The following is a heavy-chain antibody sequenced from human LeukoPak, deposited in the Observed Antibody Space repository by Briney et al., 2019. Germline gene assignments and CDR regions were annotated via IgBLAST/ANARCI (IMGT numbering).Heavy chain of an antibody. J-gene: IGHJ3*02. CDR1: GDSVSSNSAA. Sequence: ETLSLTGAIPGDSVSSNSAAWNCIRQSPSRGLEWLGRTYYRSTWYHDYAVSVKSQITINPDTSKSQFSLQLNSVTPEDTAVYYCAREGPDAFDIWGQGTRVSLSS. V-gene: IGHV6-1*01. CDR3: AREGPDAFDI. CDR2: TYYRSTWYH.